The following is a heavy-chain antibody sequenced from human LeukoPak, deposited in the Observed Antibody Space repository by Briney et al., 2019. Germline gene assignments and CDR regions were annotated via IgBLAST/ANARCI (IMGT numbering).Heavy chain of an antibody. J-gene: IGHJ5*02. Sequence: GGSLRLSCAGSGFMFTNYEMNWVRQAPGKGLEWVSYISGSGSMILYADSVKGRFTVSRDNAKDTLYLQMSSLTTEDTAVYYCARVATMVRGVSNWFDPWGQGTLVTVSS. CDR1: GFMFTNYE. D-gene: IGHD3-10*01. CDR3: ARVATMVRGVSNWFDP. CDR2: ISGSGSMI. V-gene: IGHV3-48*03.